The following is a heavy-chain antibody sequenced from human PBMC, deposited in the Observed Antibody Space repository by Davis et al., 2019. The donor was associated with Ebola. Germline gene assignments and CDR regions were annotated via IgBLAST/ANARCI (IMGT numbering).Heavy chain of an antibody. Sequence: GESLKISCAVSGFSSSSYWMHWVRQAPGKGLVWVSRITAEGSVTTYADSVKGRFTISRDNAKNSLHLQMNSLSDDDTAVYFCAREMYPAVSAPSDYWGQGTLVTVSS. J-gene: IGHJ4*02. D-gene: IGHD6-19*01. V-gene: IGHV3-74*01. CDR3: AREMYPAVSAPSDY. CDR1: GFSSSSYW. CDR2: ITAEGSVT.